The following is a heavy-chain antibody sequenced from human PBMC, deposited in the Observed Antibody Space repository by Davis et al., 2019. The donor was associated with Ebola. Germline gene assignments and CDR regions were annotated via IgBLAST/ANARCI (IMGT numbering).Heavy chain of an antibody. CDR2: IYYSGST. J-gene: IGHJ4*02. V-gene: IGHV4-34*01. CDR1: GGSFSGYY. D-gene: IGHD6-19*01. Sequence: MPSETLSLTCAVYGGSFSGYYWSWIRQHPGKGLEWIGYIYYSGSTYYNPSLKSRVTISVDTSKNQFSLKLSSVTAADTAVYYCARDFSFTYSSGWYYFDYWGQGTLVTVSS. CDR3: ARDFSFTYSSGWYYFDY.